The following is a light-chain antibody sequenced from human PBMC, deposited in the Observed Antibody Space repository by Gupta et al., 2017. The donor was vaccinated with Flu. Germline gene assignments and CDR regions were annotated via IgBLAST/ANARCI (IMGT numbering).Light chain of an antibody. Sequence: PGQTASITCSGDKLGDKYACWYQQKQGQSPVLVIYQDSKRPSGIPERFSGSNSGNTATLTISGTQAMDEADYYCQAWDSSTRVFGGGTKLTVL. CDR3: QAWDSSTRV. CDR2: QDS. J-gene: IGLJ3*02. CDR1: KLGDKY. V-gene: IGLV3-1*01.